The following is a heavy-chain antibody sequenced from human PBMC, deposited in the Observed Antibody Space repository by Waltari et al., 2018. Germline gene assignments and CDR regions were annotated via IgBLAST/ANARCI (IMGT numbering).Heavy chain of an antibody. CDR1: GYTFTSYY. CDR2: INPSGGST. CDR3: AREDIAAAAPDY. D-gene: IGHD6-13*01. Sequence: QVQLVQSGAEVKKPGASVKVSCMASGYTFTSYYMHWVRQAPGQGLEWMGIINPSGGSTSYAQKFQGRVTMTRDTATSTVYMELSSLRSEDTAVYYCAREDIAAAAPDYWGQGTLVTVSS. J-gene: IGHJ4*02. V-gene: IGHV1-46*01.